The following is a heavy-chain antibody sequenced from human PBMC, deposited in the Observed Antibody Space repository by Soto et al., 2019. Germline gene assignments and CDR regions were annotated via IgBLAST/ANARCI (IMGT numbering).Heavy chain of an antibody. D-gene: IGHD2-2*01. V-gene: IGHV4-34*01. Sequence: PSETLSLTCAVYGGSFSGYYWSWIRHPPGKGLEWIGEINHSGSTNYNPSLKSRVTISVDTSKNQFSLKLSSVTAVDTAVYYCARASSVRYCSSTSCYATEYYYYYYYMDVWGKGTTVTVSS. J-gene: IGHJ6*03. CDR1: GGSFSGYY. CDR2: INHSGST. CDR3: ARASSVRYCSSTSCYATEYYYYYYYMDV.